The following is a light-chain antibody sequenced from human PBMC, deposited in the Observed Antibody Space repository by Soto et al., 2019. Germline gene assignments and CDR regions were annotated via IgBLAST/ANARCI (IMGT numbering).Light chain of an antibody. CDR3: QQCDNWPVT. Sequence: DIVMTQTPLSLSVTPGQPASISCKSSQSLLHIDGKTYLFWYQHKPGQAPRLLIYGASTRATGVPARFSGSGSGTEFTLTICSLQSEDSALYYCQQCDNWPVTFGRGTKVDIK. V-gene: IGKV2-29*01. J-gene: IGKJ4*01. CDR2: GAS. CDR1: QSLLHIDGKTY.